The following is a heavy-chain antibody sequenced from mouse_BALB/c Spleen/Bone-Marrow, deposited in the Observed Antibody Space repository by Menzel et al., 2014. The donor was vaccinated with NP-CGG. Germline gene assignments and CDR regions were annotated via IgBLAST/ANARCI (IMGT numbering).Heavy chain of an antibody. CDR3: ARHYYGTSYVGCFDY. Sequence: EEKVVESGAELVRPGALVKLSCKASGFNIXDYYMHWVKQRPEQGLEWIGWIDPENGNTIYDPKFQGKASITADTSSNTAYLQLSSLTSEDTAVYYCARHYYGTSYVGCFDYWGQGTTLTVSS. J-gene: IGHJ2*01. V-gene: IGHV14-1*02. D-gene: IGHD1-1*01. CDR1: GFNIXDYY. CDR2: IDPENGNT.